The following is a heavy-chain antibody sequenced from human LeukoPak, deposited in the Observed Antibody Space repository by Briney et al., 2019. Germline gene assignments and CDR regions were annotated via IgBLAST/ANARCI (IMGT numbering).Heavy chain of an antibody. CDR2: INHSGST. J-gene: IGHJ4*02. CDR1: GGSFSGYY. CDR3: ARVAAEDNYYCTNGICSYYFDY. Sequence: SETLSLTCAVYGGSFSGYYWSWIRQPPGKGLEWIGEINHSGSTNYNPSLKSRVTISVDTSKNQFSLKLSSVTAADTAVYYCARVAAEDNYYCTNGICSYYFDYWGQGTLVTVSS. D-gene: IGHD2-8*01. V-gene: IGHV4-34*01.